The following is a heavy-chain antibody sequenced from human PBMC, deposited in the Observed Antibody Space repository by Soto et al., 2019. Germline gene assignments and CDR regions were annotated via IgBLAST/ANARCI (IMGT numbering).Heavy chain of an antibody. J-gene: IGHJ3*02. CDR3: VRADSGSSDAFDI. CDR1: GYIFTAYY. D-gene: IGHD1-26*01. CDR2: INPNSGGT. V-gene: IGHV1-2*04. Sequence: ASVKVSCKASGYIFTAYYMHWVRQAPGQGLEWMGWINPNSGGTNYAQKFQGWVTMTRDTSISTVYMELSRLRSDDTAVYYCVRADSGSSDAFDIWGQGTMVTVSS.